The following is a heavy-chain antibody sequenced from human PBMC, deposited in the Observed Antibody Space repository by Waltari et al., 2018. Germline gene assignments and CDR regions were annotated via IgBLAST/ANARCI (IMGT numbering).Heavy chain of an antibody. D-gene: IGHD3-16*01. CDR3: ARRGAYFFDY. CDR2: IYYTGET. CDR1: GGSISSGGYY. J-gene: IGHJ4*02. V-gene: IGHV4-31*03. Sequence: QVQMQESGPGLVKPSQTLSLTCTVSGGSISSGGYYWSWIRQHPGKGLEWIGYIYYTGETYYNPSLTSRVAISIETSKSQCSLDLGNVTAADTAVYYCARRGAYFFDYWGRGTLVTVSS.